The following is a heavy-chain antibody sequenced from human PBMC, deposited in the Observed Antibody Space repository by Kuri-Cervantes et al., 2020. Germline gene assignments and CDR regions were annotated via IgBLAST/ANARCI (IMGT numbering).Heavy chain of an antibody. CDR3: ARLRALDYGDYDPVHYFDY. CDR1: GASISSGSHY. J-gene: IGHJ4*02. CDR2: IFYSGST. V-gene: IGHV4-39*01. Sequence: SETLSLTCTVSGASISSGSHYWGWIRQPPGKGLEWIGTIFYSGSTYYNPSLRSRVTISVDRSKNQFSVKLTSVTAADTAVYYCARLRALDYGDYDPVHYFDYWGPGTLVTVSS. D-gene: IGHD4-17*01.